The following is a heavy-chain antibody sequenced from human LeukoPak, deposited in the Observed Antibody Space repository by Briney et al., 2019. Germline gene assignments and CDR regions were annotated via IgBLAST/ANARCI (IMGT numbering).Heavy chain of an antibody. V-gene: IGHV3-7*03. CDR3: AKGPAWDLLRTYFDS. J-gene: IGHJ4*02. CDR1: GFTFSSYW. CDR2: IKQDGSEK. D-gene: IGHD1-26*01. Sequence: GGSLRLSCAASGFTFSSYWMSWVRQAPGKGLEWVANIKQDGSEKYYVDSVKGRFTISRDNAKNSLYLQMSSLRAEDTAIYYCAKGPAWDLLRTYFDSWGRGTLVAVSS.